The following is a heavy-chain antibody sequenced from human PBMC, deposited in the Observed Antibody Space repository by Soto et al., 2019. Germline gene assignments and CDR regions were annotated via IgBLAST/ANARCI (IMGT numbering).Heavy chain of an antibody. J-gene: IGHJ3*01. D-gene: IGHD2-2*02. Sequence: EVQLVESGGGLVKPGGSLRLSCAASGFTFSSYSMNWVRQAPGKGLEWVSSISSSSSYIYYADSVKGRFTISRDNAKKFLELPIKSLEAEDKAVYYWARIGYCSYNRRYTGRNDVWGQG. V-gene: IGHV3-21*01. CDR2: ISSSSSYI. CDR1: GFTFSSYS. CDR3: ARIGYCSYNRRYTGRNDV.